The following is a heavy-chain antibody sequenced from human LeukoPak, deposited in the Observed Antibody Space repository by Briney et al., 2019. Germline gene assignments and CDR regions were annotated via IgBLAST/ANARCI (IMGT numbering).Heavy chain of an antibody. Sequence: GGSLRLSCAASGFTFSSYWMHWVRQAPGKGLVWVSRINSEGSSTSYADSVKGRFTISRDNAKNTLYLQMNSLRAEDTAVYYCARVQVGELSLFFGYWGQGTLVTVSS. D-gene: IGHD3-16*02. CDR1: GFTFSSYW. J-gene: IGHJ4*02. CDR3: ARVQVGELSLFFGY. CDR2: INSEGSST. V-gene: IGHV3-74*01.